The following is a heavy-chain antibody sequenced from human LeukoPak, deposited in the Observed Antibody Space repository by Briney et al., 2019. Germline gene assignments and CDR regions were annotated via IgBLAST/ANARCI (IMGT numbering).Heavy chain of an antibody. CDR1: GFTFSSYW. CDR3: ARELRDYYYYMDV. Sequence: GGSLRLSCAASGFTFSSYWMSWVRQATGKGLEWVANIKQDGSEKYYVDSVKGRFTISRDNAKNSLYLQMNSLRAEDTAVYYCARELRDYYYYMDVWGKGTTVTVSS. CDR2: IKQDGSEK. J-gene: IGHJ6*03. V-gene: IGHV3-7*01.